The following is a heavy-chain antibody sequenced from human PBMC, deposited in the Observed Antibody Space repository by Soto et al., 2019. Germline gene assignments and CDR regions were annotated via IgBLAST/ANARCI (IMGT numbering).Heavy chain of an antibody. J-gene: IGHJ3*02. CDR1: GFTFSSYA. Sequence: GGSLRLSCAASGFTFSSYAMSWVRQAPGKGLEWVSAISGSGGSTYYADSVKGRFTISRDNSKNTLYLQMNSLRAEDTAVYYCAKIFFTRITMVRGVPDAFDIWCQGTLVTV. CDR2: ISGSGGST. V-gene: IGHV3-23*01. D-gene: IGHD3-10*01. CDR3: AKIFFTRITMVRGVPDAFDI.